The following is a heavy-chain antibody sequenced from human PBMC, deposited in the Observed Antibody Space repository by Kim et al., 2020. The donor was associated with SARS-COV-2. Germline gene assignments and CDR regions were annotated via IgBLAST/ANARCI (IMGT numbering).Heavy chain of an antibody. J-gene: IGHJ6*02. CDR1: GYKFSDYW. Sequence: GESLKISCKGSGYKFSDYWIGWVRQMPGKGLEWIGMIYPDDPLIQYSPSFQGQVTISADKSISTAYLQLNSLHASDTGIYYCARHGVGGCNSDCYRSFFYYGMDDWGQGTTVIVSS. CDR2: IYPDDPLI. D-gene: IGHD2-21*01. V-gene: IGHV5-51*01. CDR3: ARHGVGGCNSDCYRSFFYYGMDD.